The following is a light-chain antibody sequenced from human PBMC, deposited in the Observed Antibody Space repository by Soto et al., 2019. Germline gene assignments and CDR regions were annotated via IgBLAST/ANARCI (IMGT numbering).Light chain of an antibody. CDR2: AAP. J-gene: IGKJ5*01. Sequence: DVQMTQSPSSLSALVGDRVTITCRASQSVSRYLNWYQHKPGKAPKLLINAAPNLRSGVPSRFSGSGSGTDFTLTIDGLQPEDFAVYYCQQSYITPPITFGQGTKVEIK. V-gene: IGKV1-39*01. CDR3: QQSYITPPIT. CDR1: QSVSRY.